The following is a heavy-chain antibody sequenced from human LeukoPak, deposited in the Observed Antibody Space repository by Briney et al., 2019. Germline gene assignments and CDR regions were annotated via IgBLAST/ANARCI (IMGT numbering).Heavy chain of an antibody. Sequence: SVKVSCKASGGTFSSYAISWVRQAPGQGLEWMGRIIPILGIANYAQEFQGRVTITADKSTSTAYMELSSLRSEDTAVYYCAKDSSGWFFGAFDIWGQGIMVTVSS. J-gene: IGHJ3*02. V-gene: IGHV1-69*04. CDR1: GGTFSSYA. CDR3: AKDSSGWFFGAFDI. CDR2: IIPILGIA. D-gene: IGHD6-13*01.